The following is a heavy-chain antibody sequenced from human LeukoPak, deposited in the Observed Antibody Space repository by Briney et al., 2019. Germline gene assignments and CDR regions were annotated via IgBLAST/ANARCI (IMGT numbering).Heavy chain of an antibody. D-gene: IGHD7-27*01. J-gene: IGHJ5*02. CDR3: ARMSGTGDRSYNWFDP. Sequence: SETLSLTCTVSGGSISSYYWSWIRQPPGKGLEWIGYIYYSGSTNYNPSLKSRVTISVDTSKNQFSLKLSSVTAADTAVYYCARMSGTGDRSYNWFDPWGQGTLVTVSS. CDR2: IYYSGST. V-gene: IGHV4-59*08. CDR1: GGSISSYY.